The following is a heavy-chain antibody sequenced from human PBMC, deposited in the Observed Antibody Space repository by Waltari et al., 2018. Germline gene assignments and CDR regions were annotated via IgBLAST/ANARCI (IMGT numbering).Heavy chain of an antibody. J-gene: IGHJ4*02. CDR3: ARGVVRAVAGLHPAYYFDY. V-gene: IGHV3-33*01. Sequence: QVQLVASGGGVVQPGRSLRLSCAASGFTFSRYGMHWVRQAPGQGLEWVAVIWYDGSNKYYADSVKGRFTISRDNSKNTLYLQMNSLRAEDTAVYYCARGVVRAVAGLHPAYYFDYWGQGTLVTVSS. CDR1: GFTFSRYG. D-gene: IGHD6-19*01. CDR2: IWYDGSNK.